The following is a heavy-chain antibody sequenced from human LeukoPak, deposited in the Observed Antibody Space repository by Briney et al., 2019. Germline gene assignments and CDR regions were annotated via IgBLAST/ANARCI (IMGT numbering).Heavy chain of an antibody. V-gene: IGHV3-23*01. J-gene: IGHJ4*02. CDR2: ISGSGGST. CDR1: GFTFSSYA. Sequence: PGGSLRLSCAASGFTFSSYAMSWVRQAPGEGLEWVSAISGSGGSTYYADSVKGRFTISRDNSKNTLYLQMNSLRAEDTAVYYCAKGPLPAALETMVNYWGQGTLVTVSS. D-gene: IGHD2-2*01. CDR3: AKGPLPAALETMVNY.